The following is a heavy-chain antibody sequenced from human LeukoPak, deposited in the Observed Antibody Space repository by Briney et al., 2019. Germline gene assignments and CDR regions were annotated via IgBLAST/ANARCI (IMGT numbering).Heavy chain of an antibody. CDR1: GFTFSSNY. CDR2: IRSKAYGGTT. Sequence: AGGSLRLSCAASGFTFSSNYMSWVRQAPGKGLEWVGFIRSKAYGGTTEYAASVKGRFTISRDDSKSIAYLQMNSLKTEDTAVYYCTSTYYDFWSGYFLDYWGQGTLVTVSS. V-gene: IGHV3-49*04. D-gene: IGHD3-3*01. CDR3: TSTYYDFWSGYFLDY. J-gene: IGHJ4*02.